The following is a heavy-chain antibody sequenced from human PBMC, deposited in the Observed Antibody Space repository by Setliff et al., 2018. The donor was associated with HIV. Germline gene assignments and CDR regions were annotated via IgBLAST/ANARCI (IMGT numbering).Heavy chain of an antibody. D-gene: IGHD6-19*01. CDR1: GGSITGYY. CDR3: ARDRCSGCYRFDY. CDR2: SGDT. J-gene: IGHJ4*02. V-gene: IGHV4-4*07. Sequence: SETLSLTCSVSGGSITGYYWSWIRQPAGKDMEWIGRSGDTIYNPSLESRVTISVDTSKNQFSLKLSSVTAADTAVYYCARDRCSGCYRFDYWGQGTLVTVSS.